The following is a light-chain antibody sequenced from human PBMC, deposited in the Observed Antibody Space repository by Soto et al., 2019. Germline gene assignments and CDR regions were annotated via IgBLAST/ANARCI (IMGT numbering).Light chain of an antibody. Sequence: QSALTQPASVSGSPGQSITISCTGTSSTVGGFNVVSWYQQHPGKAPKVIIYEGIKRPSGVSNRFSGSNSGSTASLTISGRQAEDDADYYCCSYVGATTYVFGTGTKLTV. CDR2: EGI. CDR1: SSTVGGFNV. V-gene: IGLV2-23*01. CDR3: CSYVGATTYV. J-gene: IGLJ1*01.